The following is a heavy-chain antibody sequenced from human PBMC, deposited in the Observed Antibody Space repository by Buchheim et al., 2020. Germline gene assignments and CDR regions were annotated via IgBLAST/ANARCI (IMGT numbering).Heavy chain of an antibody. CDR2: FSFSGDKT. J-gene: IGHJ4*02. CDR1: GFTFSDFA. V-gene: IGHV3-23*01. Sequence: EVQLLESGGGLVQPGGSLRLSCVASGFTFSDFAMSWVRQAPGKGLEWVSAFSFSGDKTYYADSVKGRFTISRDNSNNTLYLQMTSLRADDTAVYYCAKPGHCTTSSCYTFDSWGQGT. D-gene: IGHD2-2*02. CDR3: AKPGHCTTSSCYTFDS.